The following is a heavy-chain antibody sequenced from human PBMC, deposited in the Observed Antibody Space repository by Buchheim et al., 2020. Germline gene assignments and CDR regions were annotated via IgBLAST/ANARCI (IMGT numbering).Heavy chain of an antibody. Sequence: QVQLVESGGGVVQPGRSLRLSCAASGFTFSSYGMHWVRQAPGKGLVWVAVISYDGSNKYYADSVKGRFTISRDNSKNTLYLQMNSLRAEDTAVYYCAKDSLNGYSYGPLDYWGQGTL. D-gene: IGHD5-18*01. CDR2: ISYDGSNK. CDR3: AKDSLNGYSYGPLDY. V-gene: IGHV3-30*18. J-gene: IGHJ4*02. CDR1: GFTFSSYG.